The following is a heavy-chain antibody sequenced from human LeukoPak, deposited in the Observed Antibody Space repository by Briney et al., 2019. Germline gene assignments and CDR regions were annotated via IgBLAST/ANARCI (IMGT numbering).Heavy chain of an antibody. CDR3: ARAGCSGGSCHDY. J-gene: IGHJ4*02. D-gene: IGHD2-15*01. CDR2: IYYSGST. Sequence: SETLSLTCAVYGGSFSGYYWSWIRQPPGKGLEWIGYIYYSGSTNYDPSLKSRVTISVDTSENQFSLKLSSVTAADTAVYYCARAGCSGGSCHDYWGQGTLVTVSS. V-gene: IGHV4-59*12. CDR1: GGSFSGYY.